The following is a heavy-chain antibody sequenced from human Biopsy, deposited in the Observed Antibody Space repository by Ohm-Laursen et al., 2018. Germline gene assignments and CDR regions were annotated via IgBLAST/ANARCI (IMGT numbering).Heavy chain of an antibody. Sequence: ASSVKVSCKASGGTFSNYAISWVRQAPGEGLEWMGGIIAVSGLVNYAPKFQGRASITADKSTTTAYMELSNLKSEDTAVYYCATPFQYYDSWGGYPPFDHWGQGTLVTVSS. CDR3: ATPFQYYDSWGGYPPFDH. J-gene: IGHJ4*02. V-gene: IGHV1-69*17. CDR2: IIAVSGLV. CDR1: GGTFSNYA. D-gene: IGHD3-3*01.